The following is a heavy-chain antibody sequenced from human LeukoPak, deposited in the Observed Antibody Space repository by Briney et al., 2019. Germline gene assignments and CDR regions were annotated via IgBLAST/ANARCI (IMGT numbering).Heavy chain of an antibody. V-gene: IGHV3-48*03. J-gene: IGHJ4*02. CDR1: GFVFRSYE. D-gene: IGHD5-12*01. CDR3: ASRQSYGGYDY. Sequence: GGSLRLSCAASGFVFRSYEMDWVRQAPGKGLQWVSYISTSGTTIHYADSVKGRFTFSRDNAKTLVYMQMSSLRAEDTAVYYCASRQSYGGYDYWGQGTLVTVSS. CDR2: ISTSGTTI.